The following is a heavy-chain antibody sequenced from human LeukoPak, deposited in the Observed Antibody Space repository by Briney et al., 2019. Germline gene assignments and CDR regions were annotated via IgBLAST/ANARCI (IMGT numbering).Heavy chain of an antibody. Sequence: SETLSLTCTVSGSSISSYYWSWIRQPAGKGLEWIGRIYTSGSTNYNPSLKSRVTMSVDTSKNQCSLKLSSVTAADTAVYYCARDIPSTVYYYYMNVWGKGTTVTVSS. J-gene: IGHJ6*03. V-gene: IGHV4-4*07. D-gene: IGHD2-2*01. CDR2: IYTSGST. CDR3: ARDIPSTVYYYYMNV. CDR1: GSSISSYY.